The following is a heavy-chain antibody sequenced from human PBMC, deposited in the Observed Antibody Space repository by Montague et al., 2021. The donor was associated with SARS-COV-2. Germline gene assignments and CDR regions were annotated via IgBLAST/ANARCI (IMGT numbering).Heavy chain of an antibody. CDR2: ISDSGST. Sequence: SETLSLTCSVSGTSITSYYWNWIRQPPGKGLEWIGYISDSGSTNXSPSLKSRVTMSVDTSKNQMSLKLTSVRAADTAVYYCARGCLSYFGAGSHCYGMDVWGQGTAVTVSS. D-gene: IGHD3-10*01. CDR3: ARGCLSYFGAGSHCYGMDV. J-gene: IGHJ6*02. CDR1: GTSITSYY. V-gene: IGHV4-59*01.